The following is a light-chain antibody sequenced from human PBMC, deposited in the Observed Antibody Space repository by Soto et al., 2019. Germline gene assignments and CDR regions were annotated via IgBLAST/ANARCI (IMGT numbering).Light chain of an antibody. CDR2: AAS. CDR1: ESISGY. Sequence: DFQLTQSPSSLSASVGDRVTITCRTSESISGYLSWYQQKAGQPPKLLIFAASSLQNGVPSRFSGRGSGTEYTLTISSLQDDDFETYYCHQTYISPPALGQGTKVDIK. V-gene: IGKV1-39*01. J-gene: IGKJ1*01. CDR3: HQTYISPPA.